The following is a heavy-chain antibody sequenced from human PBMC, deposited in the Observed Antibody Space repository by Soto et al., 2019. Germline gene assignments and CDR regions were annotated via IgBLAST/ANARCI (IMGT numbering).Heavy chain of an antibody. Sequence: GESLKISCQASGYSFSNFWIAWVRQMPGEGLEWLGIIYPDDSDTRYSPSFLGQVTISADKSIKTTYLQWGSLKASDTAIYFCASSVLVTSTMNYFDLWGQGTLVTVSS. CDR1: GYSFSNFW. D-gene: IGHD2-8*02. CDR3: ASSVLVTSTMNYFDL. CDR2: IYPDDSDT. J-gene: IGHJ4*02. V-gene: IGHV5-51*01.